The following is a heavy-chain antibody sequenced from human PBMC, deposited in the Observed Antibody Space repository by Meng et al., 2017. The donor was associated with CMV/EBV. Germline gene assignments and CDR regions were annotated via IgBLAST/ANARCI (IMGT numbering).Heavy chain of an antibody. V-gene: IGHV3-21*01. CDR2: ISNSSSYI. CDR1: GFTFSSYS. J-gene: IGHJ4*02. Sequence: GGSLRLSCAASGFTFSSYSMNWVRQAPGKGLEGVSSISNSSSYIYYADTVKGRFTISRDNAKNSLYLQMNSLRAEDTAVYYCARDAYCSSTSCYVGAGFFDYWGQGTLVTVSS. CDR3: ARDAYCSSTSCYVGAGFFDY. D-gene: IGHD2-2*01.